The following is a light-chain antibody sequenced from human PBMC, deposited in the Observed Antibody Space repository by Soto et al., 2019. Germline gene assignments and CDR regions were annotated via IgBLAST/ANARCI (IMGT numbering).Light chain of an antibody. V-gene: IGLV1-40*01. J-gene: IGLJ1*01. CDR1: SSNIGAYYD. CDR2: SNT. CDR3: QSYDSSLEV. Sequence: QSVLTQPPSVSGAPGQRVTISCTGSSSNIGAYYDVHWHQQVPGTAPKLLIFSNTNRPSGVPDRFSGSKSGTSASLAITGLQAEDEADYYCQSYDSSLEVFGTGTKVTVL.